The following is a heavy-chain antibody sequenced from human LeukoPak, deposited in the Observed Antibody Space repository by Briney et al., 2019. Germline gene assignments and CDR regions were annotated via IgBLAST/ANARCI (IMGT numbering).Heavy chain of an antibody. D-gene: IGHD6-19*01. CDR1: GFPFSDYY. V-gene: IGHV3-11*05. J-gene: IGHJ4*02. Sequence: PGGSLRLSCAASGFPFSDYYMSWIRQAPGKGLEWVSYITSRSFTNYADSVKGRFTISRDNAQNSLYLQMNGLRAEDTAVYYCARDLSAVAGSYDYWGQGTLVTVSS. CDR2: ITSRSFT. CDR3: ARDLSAVAGSYDY.